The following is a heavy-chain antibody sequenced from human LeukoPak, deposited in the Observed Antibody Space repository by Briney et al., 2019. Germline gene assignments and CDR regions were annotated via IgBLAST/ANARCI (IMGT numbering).Heavy chain of an antibody. Sequence: ASVKVSCKASGYTFTTYPLHWVRQAPGQGLEWLGRINAGNGDTKYSQKLQGRVTITRDTSASIAYMELSSLKSKDTAVYYCAIGVEIWAFDIWGQGTMVTVFS. J-gene: IGHJ3*02. CDR1: GYTFTTYP. CDR2: INAGNGDT. D-gene: IGHD2-21*01. CDR3: AIGVEIWAFDI. V-gene: IGHV1-3*01.